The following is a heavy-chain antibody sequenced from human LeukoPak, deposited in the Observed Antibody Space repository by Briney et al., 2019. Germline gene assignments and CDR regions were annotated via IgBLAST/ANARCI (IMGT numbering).Heavy chain of an antibody. D-gene: IGHD1-26*01. CDR1: GFTFSSYA. J-gene: IGHJ4*02. Sequence: PGRSLRLSCAASGFTFSSYAMHWVRQAPGKGLEWVAVISYDGSNKYYADSVKGRFTISRDNAKNSLYLQMNSLRVDDTALYYCARDHIVGATNFDDWGQGTLVTVSS. CDR2: ISYDGSNK. V-gene: IGHV3-30-3*01. CDR3: ARDHIVGATNFDD.